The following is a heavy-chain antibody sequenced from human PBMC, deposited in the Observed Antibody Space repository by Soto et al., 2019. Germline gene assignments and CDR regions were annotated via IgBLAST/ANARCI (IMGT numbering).Heavy chain of an antibody. V-gene: IGHV4-30-4*08. J-gene: IGHJ5*02. D-gene: IGHD3-16*01. CDR1: GGSINSDEFY. CDR3: SRIGLPLGEMAANRVRP. Sequence: QVQLQESGPGLVKPSQTLSLTCSLSGGSINSDEFYWTWIRQSPGKGLEWIGYIYSSGRTHYNPSPQSWNKLSLGTANNLLSPGLDPGTAPDPAGHFFSRIGLPLGEMAANRVRPWGRGNLVTVSS. CDR2: IYSSGRT.